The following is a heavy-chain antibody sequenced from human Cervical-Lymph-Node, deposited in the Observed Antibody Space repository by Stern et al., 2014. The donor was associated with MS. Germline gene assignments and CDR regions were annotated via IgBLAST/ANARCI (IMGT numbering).Heavy chain of an antibody. CDR1: GYSFTSYW. Sequence: VQLVQSAAEVKKPGESLKISCKGSGYSFTSYWIGWVRQMPGKGLEWMGIIYPGDSDTRYSPSFQGQVTISADKSISTAYLQWSSLKASDTAMYYCARQNYYYGSGSYYNVWFDPWGQGTLVTVSS. CDR2: IYPGDSDT. J-gene: IGHJ5*02. CDR3: ARQNYYYGSGSYYNVWFDP. V-gene: IGHV5-51*01. D-gene: IGHD3-10*01.